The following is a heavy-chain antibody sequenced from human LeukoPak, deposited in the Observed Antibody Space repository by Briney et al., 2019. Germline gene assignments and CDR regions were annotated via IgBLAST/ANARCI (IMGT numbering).Heavy chain of an antibody. Sequence: ASVKVSCTASGYTFTSYAMNWVRQAPGQGLEWMGWINTNTGNPTYAQGFTGRFVFSLDTSVSTAYLQISSLKAEDTAVYYCARDQSSSWSSYYYMDVWGKGTTVTVSS. D-gene: IGHD6-6*01. V-gene: IGHV7-4-1*02. CDR2: INTNTGNP. J-gene: IGHJ6*03. CDR1: GYTFTSYA. CDR3: ARDQSSSWSSYYYMDV.